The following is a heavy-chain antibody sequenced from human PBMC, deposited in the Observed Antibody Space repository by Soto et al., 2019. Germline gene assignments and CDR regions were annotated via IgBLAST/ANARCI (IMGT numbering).Heavy chain of an antibody. D-gene: IGHD1-7*01. V-gene: IGHV3-30*03. Sequence: PGGSLRLSCAASGFTFSSYGMHWVRQAPGKGLEWVAVISYDGSNKYYADSVKGRFTISRDNSKNTLYLQMNSLRAEDTAVYYCARDAVWNYRALPTYYQYYAMDVWGQGTVVTVSS. J-gene: IGHJ6*02. CDR1: GFTFSSYG. CDR2: ISYDGSNK. CDR3: ARDAVWNYRALPTYYQYYAMDV.